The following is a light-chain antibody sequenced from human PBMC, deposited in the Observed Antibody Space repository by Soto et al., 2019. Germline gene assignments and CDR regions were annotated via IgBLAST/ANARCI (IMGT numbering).Light chain of an antibody. J-gene: IGLJ1*01. V-gene: IGLV1-44*01. CDR3: AAWDDSLNAYV. Sequence: QPVLPQPPSASGTPGQRVTVSCSGSYSNIGGNPVSWYQQLPGTAPKLLIYNTNQRPSGVPDRFSGSRSGTSASLAISGLQSDDEADYNCAAWDDSLNAYVFGTGTQLTVL. CDR2: NTN. CDR1: YSNIGGNP.